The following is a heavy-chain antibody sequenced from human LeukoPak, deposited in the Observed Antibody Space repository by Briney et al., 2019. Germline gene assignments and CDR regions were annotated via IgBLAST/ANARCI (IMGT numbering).Heavy chain of an antibody. CDR3: ARDLPMSSTRDAFDI. CDR2: IYYSGST. J-gene: IGHJ3*02. D-gene: IGHD2/OR15-2a*01. V-gene: IGHV4-30-4*08. Sequence: SETLSLTCTVSGGSLSSGDYYWSWIRQPPGKGLEWIGYIYYSGSTYYNPSLKSRVTISVDTSKNQFSLKLSSVTAADTAVYYCARDLPMSSTRDAFDIWGQGTMVTVSS. CDR1: GGSLSSGDYY.